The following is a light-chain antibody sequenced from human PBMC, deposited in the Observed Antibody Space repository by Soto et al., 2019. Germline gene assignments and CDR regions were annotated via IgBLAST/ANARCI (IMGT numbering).Light chain of an antibody. J-gene: IGKJ2*01. CDR1: KRISTE. CDR3: QQGHNWPLT. Sequence: EIAMTQSPATLSVSPGERATSSWRASKRISTELAWYQQIPGQPPRLLIYFASTRATGVPARFTGSGSGSEFTLTISGLQSEDFAVSYCQQGHNWPLTFGQGTRLEI. CDR2: FAS. V-gene: IGKV3-15*01.